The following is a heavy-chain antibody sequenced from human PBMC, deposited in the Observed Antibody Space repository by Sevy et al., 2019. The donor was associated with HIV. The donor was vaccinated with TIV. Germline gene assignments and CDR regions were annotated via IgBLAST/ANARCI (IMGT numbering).Heavy chain of an antibody. CDR1: GYTLTELS. CDR3: ATGIVGATTYYYYYGMDV. V-gene: IGHV1-24*01. Sequence: ASVKVSCKVSGYTLTELSMHWVRQAPGKGLEWMGGFDPEDGETIYAQTFQGRVTMTEDTSTGTAYMELSSLRSEDTAVYYCATGIVGATTYYYYYGMDVWGQGTTVTVSS. D-gene: IGHD1-26*01. CDR2: FDPEDGET. J-gene: IGHJ6*02.